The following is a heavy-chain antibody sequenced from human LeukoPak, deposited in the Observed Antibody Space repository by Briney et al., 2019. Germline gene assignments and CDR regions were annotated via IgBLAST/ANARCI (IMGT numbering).Heavy chain of an antibody. V-gene: IGHV4-59*01. D-gene: IGHD3-9*01. CDR2: IEYRGST. CDR1: GGPISRYY. Sequence: SETLSLTCTVSGGPISRYYWSWVRQPPGKGLEWVGDIEYRGSTNYNTSVKSRVTISVYTSKTQFSVKLSSVTAADTAVYYCARDLTSCYALNDAFDIWGQGTMVTVSS. CDR3: ARDLTSCYALNDAFDI. J-gene: IGHJ3*02.